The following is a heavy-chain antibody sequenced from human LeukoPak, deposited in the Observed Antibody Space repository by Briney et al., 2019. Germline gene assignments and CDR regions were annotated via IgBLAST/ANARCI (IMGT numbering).Heavy chain of an antibody. CDR2: ISYDGSNK. Sequence: GGSLRLSCAASGFTFSNAWMSWVRQSPARGLEWVAVISYDGSNKYYADSVKGRFTISRDNSKNTLYLQMNSLRAEDTAVYYCARVRHYDFWSTDDYYYYYMDVWGKGTTVTVSS. CDR3: ARVRHYDFWSTDDYYYYYMDV. V-gene: IGHV3-30-3*01. J-gene: IGHJ6*03. D-gene: IGHD3-3*01. CDR1: GFTFSNAW.